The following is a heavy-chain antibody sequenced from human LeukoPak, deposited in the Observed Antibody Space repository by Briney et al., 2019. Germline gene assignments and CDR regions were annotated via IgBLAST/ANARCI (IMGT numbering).Heavy chain of an antibody. Sequence: GGSLRLSCAASGFTFDDYAMHWVRQAPGKGLEWVSGISWNSGSIGYADSVKGRFTTSRDNAKNSLYLQMNSLRAEDTALYYCAKDVHYDSSGYCDYWGQGTLVTVSS. V-gene: IGHV3-9*01. CDR2: ISWNSGSI. CDR1: GFTFDDYA. J-gene: IGHJ4*02. D-gene: IGHD3-22*01. CDR3: AKDVHYDSSGYCDY.